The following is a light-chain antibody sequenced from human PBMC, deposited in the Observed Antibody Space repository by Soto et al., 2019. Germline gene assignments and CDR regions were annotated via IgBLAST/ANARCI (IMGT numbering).Light chain of an antibody. Sequence: QSALTQPASVSGSPGQSITISCTGTSSDVGAYNYASWYQQHPGKAPKLIIYDVNNRPSGVSSRFSGSKSGNTASLTISGLQAEDEADYYCSSYTSRSTLFVFGTGTKLTVL. J-gene: IGLJ1*01. V-gene: IGLV2-14*01. CDR1: SSDVGAYNY. CDR3: SSYTSRSTLFV. CDR2: DVN.